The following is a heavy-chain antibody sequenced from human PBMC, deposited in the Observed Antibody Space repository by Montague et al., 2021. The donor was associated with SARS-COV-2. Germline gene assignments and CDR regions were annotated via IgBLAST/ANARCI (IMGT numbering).Heavy chain of an antibody. CDR1: GGSISSHY. Sequence: SETLSLTCAVSGGSISSHYWGFIRQPPGKGLEWIAYINYSGGTNYNPSLKSRVTISVDTSKNHFSLQLRSVTPADTAVYFCARATSVRGAVNWFDPWGQGTLVTVSS. D-gene: IGHD3-10*01. V-gene: IGHV4-59*11. CDR3: ARATSVRGAVNWFDP. J-gene: IGHJ5*02. CDR2: INYSGGT.